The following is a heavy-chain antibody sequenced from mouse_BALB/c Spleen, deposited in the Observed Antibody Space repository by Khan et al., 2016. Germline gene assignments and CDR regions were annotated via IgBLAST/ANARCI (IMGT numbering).Heavy chain of an antibody. CDR1: GYSITSGYY. CDR2: LSYDGSN. V-gene: IGHV3-6*02. Sequence: EVQLQESGPGLVKPSQSLSLTCSVTGYSITSGYYWNWIRQFPGNQLEWMGYLSYDGSNNYNPSLKNRISITPDTSKNQSFLKLSSVTTEDTATDYCARDGNYVFAYWGQGTLVTVSA. J-gene: IGHJ3*01. CDR3: ARDGNYVFAY. D-gene: IGHD2-1*01.